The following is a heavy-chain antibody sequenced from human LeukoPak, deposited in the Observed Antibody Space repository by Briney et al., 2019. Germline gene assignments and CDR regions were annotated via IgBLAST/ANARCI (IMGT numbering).Heavy chain of an antibody. D-gene: IGHD6-19*01. CDR1: GGSISSGSYY. CDR3: ASWTRSGWYSDDY. CDR2: IYTSGST. Sequence: PSETLSLTCTVSGGSISSGSYYWSWIRQPAGKGLEWIGRIYTSGSTNYNPSLKSRVTISVDTSKNQFSLKLSSVTAADTAVYYCASWTRSGWYSDDYWGQGTLVTVSS. J-gene: IGHJ4*02. V-gene: IGHV4-61*02.